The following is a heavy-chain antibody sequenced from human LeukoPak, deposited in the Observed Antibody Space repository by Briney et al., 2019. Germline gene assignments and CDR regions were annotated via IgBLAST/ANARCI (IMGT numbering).Heavy chain of an antibody. CDR2: ISAYNGNT. J-gene: IGHJ5*02. D-gene: IGHD2-2*01. CDR3: ARDRAGYCSSTSCREGFDP. CDR1: GYTFTSYG. Sequence: ASVKVSCKASGYTFTSYGISWVRQAPGQGLEWMGWISAYNGNTNYAQKLQGRVTMTTDTSTSTAYMELRSLRSDDTAVYYCARDRAGYCSSTSCREGFDPWGQGTLVTVSS. V-gene: IGHV1-18*01.